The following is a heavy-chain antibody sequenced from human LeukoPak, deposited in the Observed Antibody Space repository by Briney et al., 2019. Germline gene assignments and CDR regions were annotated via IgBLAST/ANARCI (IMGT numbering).Heavy chain of an antibody. J-gene: IGHJ5*02. Sequence: PGGSLRLSCVASGFTFSSRDWMTWVRQAPGKGLEYVSAISSNGGSTYYANSVKGRFTISRDNSKNTLYFQMGSLRAEDMAVYYCARAITGDAVWEPYNWFDPWGQGTLVTVSS. V-gene: IGHV3-64*01. CDR3: ARAITGDAVWEPYNWFDP. CDR2: ISSNGGST. CDR1: GFTFSSRDW. D-gene: IGHD7-27*01.